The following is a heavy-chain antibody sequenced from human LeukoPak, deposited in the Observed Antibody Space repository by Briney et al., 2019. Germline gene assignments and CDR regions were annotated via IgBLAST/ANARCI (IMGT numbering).Heavy chain of an antibody. J-gene: IGHJ4*02. Sequence: ASVKVSCKASGYTFTGYYMHWVRQAPGQGLEWMGWINPNSGGTNYAQKFQGRVTMTRDTSISTAYMELSRLRSDDTAVYYRAREGSDPTIFGVVNYFDYWGQGTLVTVSS. V-gene: IGHV1-2*02. CDR2: INPNSGGT. CDR3: AREGSDPTIFGVVNYFDY. D-gene: IGHD3-3*01. CDR1: GYTFTGYY.